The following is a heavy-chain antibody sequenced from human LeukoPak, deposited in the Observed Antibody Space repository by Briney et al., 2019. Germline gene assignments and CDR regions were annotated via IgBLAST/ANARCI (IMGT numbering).Heavy chain of an antibody. CDR1: GFTFSSYA. V-gene: IGHV3-30*04. J-gene: IGHJ4*02. CDR2: ISYDGSDK. Sequence: PGRSLRLSCAASGFTFSSYAMHWVRQAPGKGLEWVAVISYDGSDKYYADSVKGRFTISRDNSKNTLYLQMNSLRAEDTAVYYCARSPYRIAVAGYFDYWGQGTLVTVSS. D-gene: IGHD6-19*01. CDR3: ARSPYRIAVAGYFDY.